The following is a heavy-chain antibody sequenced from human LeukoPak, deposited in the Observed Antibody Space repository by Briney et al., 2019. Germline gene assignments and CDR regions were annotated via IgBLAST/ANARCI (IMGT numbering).Heavy chain of an antibody. V-gene: IGHV1-18*01. CDR1: GYTFTSYG. Sequence: ASVKVSCKASGYTFTSYGISWVRQAPGQGLEWMGWISAYNGNTNYAQKLQGRVTMTRDMSTSTDYMELSSLRSEDTAVYYCARDGESRFYTYYYYMDVWGKGTTVTVSS. CDR2: ISAYNGNT. D-gene: IGHD2-2*02. J-gene: IGHJ6*03. CDR3: ARDGESRFYTYYYYMDV.